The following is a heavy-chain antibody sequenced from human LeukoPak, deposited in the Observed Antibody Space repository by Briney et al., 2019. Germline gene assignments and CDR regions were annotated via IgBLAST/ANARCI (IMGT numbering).Heavy chain of an antibody. V-gene: IGHV4-31*03. Sequence: SETLSLTCTVSGGSISSGGYYWRWIRQHPGKGLGWIGYIYYSGSTYYNPSLKSRVTISVDTSKNQFSLKLSSETAADTAVYYCARGPSGYWYFDLWGRGTLVTVSS. D-gene: IGHD2-15*01. J-gene: IGHJ2*01. CDR3: ARGPSGYWYFDL. CDR2: IYYSGST. CDR1: GGSISSGGYY.